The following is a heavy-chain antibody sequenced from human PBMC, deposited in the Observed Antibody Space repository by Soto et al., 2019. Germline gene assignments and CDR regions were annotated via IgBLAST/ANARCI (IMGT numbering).Heavy chain of an antibody. D-gene: IGHD5-12*01. Sequence: ASVKVSCKASGYTFTSYGISWVRQAPGQGLEWMGWISAYNGNTNYAQKLQGRVTMTTDTSTGTAYMELRSLRSDDTAVYYCARDRSIVATVGAFDIWGQGTMVTVSS. CDR2: ISAYNGNT. V-gene: IGHV1-18*01. CDR3: ARDRSIVATVGAFDI. J-gene: IGHJ3*02. CDR1: GYTFTSYG.